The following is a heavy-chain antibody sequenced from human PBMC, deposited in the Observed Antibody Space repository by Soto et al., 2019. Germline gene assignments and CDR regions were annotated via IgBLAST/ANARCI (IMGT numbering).Heavy chain of an antibody. Sequence: SETLSLTCTVSGGSISSYYWSWIRQPPGKGLEWIGYIYYSGSTNYNPSLKSRVTISVDTSKNQFSLKLSSVTAADTAVYYCARNPVAAAGGMDVWGQGTTVTVS. J-gene: IGHJ6*02. V-gene: IGHV4-59*01. CDR2: IYYSGST. CDR3: ARNPVAAAGGMDV. CDR1: GGSISSYY. D-gene: IGHD6-13*01.